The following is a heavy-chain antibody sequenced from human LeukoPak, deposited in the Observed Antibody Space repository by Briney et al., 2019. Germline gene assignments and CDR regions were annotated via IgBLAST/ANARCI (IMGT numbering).Heavy chain of an antibody. V-gene: IGHV4-59*01. CDR2: IYYSGNT. Sequence: SETLSLTCSVSGGSISPYYWSWIRQSPGKGLEWIGYIYYSGNTNYNPSLQSRVTISVDTSKNQISLKLTSVTAADTAVYYCVREGQLANYNWFDPWGQGTLVTVSS. CDR3: VREGQLANYNWFDP. D-gene: IGHD6-6*01. J-gene: IGHJ5*02. CDR1: GGSISPYY.